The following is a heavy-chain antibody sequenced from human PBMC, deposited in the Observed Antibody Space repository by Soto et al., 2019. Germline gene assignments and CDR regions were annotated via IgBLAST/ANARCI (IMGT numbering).Heavy chain of an antibody. CDR1: GFIFNDFY. D-gene: IGHD3-9*01. V-gene: IGHV3-11*05. CDR3: ARDLRDDILPGTFDQ. J-gene: IGHJ4*02. CDR2: ISDTSRYT. Sequence: QVQLVESGGGLVKPGGSLRLTCAASGFIFNDFYMSWVRQAPGKGLEWISYISDTSRYTDYADSVQGRFTISRDNAKNSLFLQMNGLRPEDTAVYYCARDLRDDILPGTFDQWGQGTLVTVSS.